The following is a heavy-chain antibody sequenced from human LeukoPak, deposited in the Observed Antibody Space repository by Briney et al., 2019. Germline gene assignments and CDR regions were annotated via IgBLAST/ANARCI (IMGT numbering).Heavy chain of an antibody. CDR2: ITPIFGTA. CDR1: GGTFSRFT. V-gene: IGHV1-69*05. D-gene: IGHD5-24*01. J-gene: IGHJ4*02. Sequence: SVKVSCKASGGTFSRFTISWVRQAPGQGFEWMGGITPIFGTANFAQKFQGRVTMTTDTSTSTAYMELRSLRSDDTAVYYCARDPRRDGYNGIFDYWGQGTLVTVSS. CDR3: ARDPRRDGYNGIFDY.